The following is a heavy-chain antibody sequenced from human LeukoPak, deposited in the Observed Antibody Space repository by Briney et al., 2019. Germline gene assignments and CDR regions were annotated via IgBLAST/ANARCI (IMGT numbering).Heavy chain of an antibody. CDR1: GGSFSGYY. J-gene: IGHJ1*01. Sequence: SETLSLTCAVYGGSFSGYYWSWIRQPPGKGLEWIGEINHSGSTNYNPSLKSRVTISVDTSKNQFSLKLSSVTAADTAVYYCARPPLRYYDSSGYRVRYYQHWGQGTLVTVSS. CDR2: INHSGST. CDR3: ARPPLRYYDSSGYRVRYYQH. V-gene: IGHV4-34*01. D-gene: IGHD3-22*01.